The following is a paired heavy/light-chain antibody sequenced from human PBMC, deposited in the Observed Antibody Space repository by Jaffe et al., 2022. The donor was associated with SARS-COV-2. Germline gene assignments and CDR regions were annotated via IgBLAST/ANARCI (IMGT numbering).Heavy chain of an antibody. CDR3: ARDGDPHCSGGSCSFFDS. Sequence: EVQLVESGGGLAKAGGSLRLSCAASGFTFSSYTMNWVRQAPGKGLQWVASISSSSSYIYYADSLKGRLTISRHNARNSVFLQINGLKAEDTAVYYCARDGDPHCSGGSCSFFDSWGRGTLVAVSS. CDR2: ISSSSSYI. J-gene: IGHJ4*02. V-gene: IGHV3-21*02. D-gene: IGHD2-15*01. CDR1: GFTFSSYT.
Light chain of an antibody. CDR3: QVWDSLTDHVV. J-gene: IGLJ2*01. CDR2: DYS. CDR1: DIGSKS. Sequence: SYVLTQPPSVSVAPGQTARITCGGNDIGSKSVHWYQQKPGQAPVLVVDDYSDRPSAIPERFSGSKSENTASLTISRVAAGDEAAYYCQVWDSLTDHVVFGGGTKLTVL. V-gene: IGLV3-21*02.